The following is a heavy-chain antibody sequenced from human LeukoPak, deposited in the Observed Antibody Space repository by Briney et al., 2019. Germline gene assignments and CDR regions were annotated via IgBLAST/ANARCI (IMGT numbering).Heavy chain of an antibody. V-gene: IGHV3-7*01. J-gene: IGHJ3*02. CDR1: GFTFSSYW. CDR2: IKQDGSEK. CDR3: ARVSGGSWYDAFDI. D-gene: IGHD2-15*01. Sequence: GGSLRLSCAASGFTFSSYWVSWVRQAPGKGLEWVANIKQDGSEKYYVDSVKGRFTISRDNAKNSLYLQMNSLRAEDTAVYYCARVSGGSWYDAFDIWGQGTMVTVSS.